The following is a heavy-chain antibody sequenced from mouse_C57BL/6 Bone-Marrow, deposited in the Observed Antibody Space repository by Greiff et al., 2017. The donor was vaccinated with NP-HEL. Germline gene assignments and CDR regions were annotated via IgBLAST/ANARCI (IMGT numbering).Heavy chain of an antibody. CDR2: IDPSDSYT. Sequence: QVQLQQPGAELVKPGASVKLSCKASGYTFTSYWMQWVKQRPGQGLEWIGEIDPSDSYTNYNQKFKGKATLTVDTSSSTAYMQLSSLTSEDSAVYYCASGSGPLYWYFDVWGTGTTVTVSS. D-gene: IGHD1-1*01. CDR3: ASGSGPLYWYFDV. V-gene: IGHV1-50*01. J-gene: IGHJ1*03. CDR1: GYTFTSYW.